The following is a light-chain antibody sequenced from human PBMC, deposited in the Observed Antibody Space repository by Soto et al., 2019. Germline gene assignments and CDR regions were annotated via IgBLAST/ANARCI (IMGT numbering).Light chain of an antibody. CDR1: SSDVGGYNY. Sequence: QSVLTQPASVSGSPGQSITISCTGTSSDVGGYNYVSWYQQHPGKAHKLMIYDVSNRPSGVSNSLSGSKSGITASLTISGLQAEDEADYYCSSYTSSSTLYVFGTGT. J-gene: IGLJ1*01. CDR2: DVS. V-gene: IGLV2-14*01. CDR3: SSYTSSSTLYV.